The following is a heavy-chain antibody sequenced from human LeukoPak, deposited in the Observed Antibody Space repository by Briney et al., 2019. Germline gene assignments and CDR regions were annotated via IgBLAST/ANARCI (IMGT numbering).Heavy chain of an antibody. J-gene: IGHJ3*01. CDR1: GFTFSSYS. V-gene: IGHV3-48*04. CDR2: ISSSSSTI. D-gene: IGHD2-21*01. CDR3: ARDAYD. Sequence: PGGSLRLSCAASGFTFSSYSMSWVRQAPGKGLEWVSYISSSSSTIYYADSVKGRFTISRDNAKNSLYLQMNSLRAEDTAVYYCARDAYDWGQGTMVTVSS.